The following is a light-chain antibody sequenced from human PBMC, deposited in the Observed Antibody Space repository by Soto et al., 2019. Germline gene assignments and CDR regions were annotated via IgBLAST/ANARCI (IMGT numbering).Light chain of an antibody. Sequence: IVLPPSPDTLSVSPFGVSSLSFRASQDVKNSLAWYQQRPGQAPRLLIYETVVRAPGVPPRFSGSGYATHFALTINRLEPDDFAVYYCQQRTSWPRNFGKGTRREIK. CDR3: QQRTSWPRN. CDR2: ETV. J-gene: IGKJ5*01. CDR1: QDVKNS. V-gene: IGKV3-11*01.